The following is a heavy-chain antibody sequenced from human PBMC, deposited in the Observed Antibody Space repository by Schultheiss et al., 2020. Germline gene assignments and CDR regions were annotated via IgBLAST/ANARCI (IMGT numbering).Heavy chain of an antibody. D-gene: IGHD5-24*01. Sequence: SETLSLTCTVSGGSVSSGSYYWSWIRQPPGKGLEWIGYISYSGSTTYNPSLKSRVTISVDTSKNQFSLKLTSVTAADTAVYYCARGEILRWFDPWGQGILVTVSS. CDR3: ARGEILRWFDP. J-gene: IGHJ5*02. CDR2: ISYSGST. V-gene: IGHV4-61*01. CDR1: GGSVSSGSYY.